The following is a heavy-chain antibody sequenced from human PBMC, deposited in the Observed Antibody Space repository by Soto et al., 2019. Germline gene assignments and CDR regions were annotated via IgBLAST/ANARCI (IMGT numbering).Heavy chain of an antibody. D-gene: IGHD3-16*02. CDR1: GFTFGDYA. V-gene: IGHV3-49*03. CDR2: IRSKAYGGTT. Sequence: GGSLRLSCTASGFTFGDYAMSWFRQAPGKGLEWVGFIRSKAYGGTTEYAASVKGRFTISRDDSKSIAYLQMNSLKTEDTAVYYCTRERSDYDYVWGSYRYLTTNWFDPWGQGTQVTVS. J-gene: IGHJ5*02. CDR3: TRERSDYDYVWGSYRYLTTNWFDP.